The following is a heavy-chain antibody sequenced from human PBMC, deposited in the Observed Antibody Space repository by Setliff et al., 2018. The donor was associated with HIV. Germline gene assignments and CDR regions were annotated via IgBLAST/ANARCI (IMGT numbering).Heavy chain of an antibody. CDR1: EFTFSSSA. V-gene: IGHV3-23*01. D-gene: IGHD6-19*01. CDR2: ITDSGHTT. Sequence: GGSLRLSCVASEFTFSSSAMNWVRQAPGKGLEWVSSITDSGHTTYYADSVEGRFPISRENSKNTMYLHMNSLRAEDTAIYYCAKDLPGSGWDFDYWGQGALVTVSS. J-gene: IGHJ4*02. CDR3: AKDLPGSGWDFDY.